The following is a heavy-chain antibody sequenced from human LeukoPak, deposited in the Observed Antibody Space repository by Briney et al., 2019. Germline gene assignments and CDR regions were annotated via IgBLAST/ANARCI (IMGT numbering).Heavy chain of an antibody. Sequence: GGSLRLSCAASGLTISSYSMNWVRQAPGKGLQWVSYISSSSSTIYYADSVKGRFTISRDNSKNTLYLQMNSLRAEDTAVYYCAKEDRSGVRDGSGSYSWGQGTLVTVSS. CDR1: GLTISSYS. V-gene: IGHV3-48*01. J-gene: IGHJ4*02. D-gene: IGHD3-10*01. CDR3: AKEDRSGVRDGSGSYS. CDR2: ISSSSSTI.